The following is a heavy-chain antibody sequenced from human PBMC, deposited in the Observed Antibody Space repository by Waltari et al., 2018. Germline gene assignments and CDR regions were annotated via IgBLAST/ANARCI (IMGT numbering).Heavy chain of an antibody. CDR2: ISPIFGTA. Sequence: QVQLVQSGAEVKKPGSSVKVSCKASGGTFSSYAISWVRQAPGQGLEWMGRISPIFGTANYAQKFQGRVTITADKSTSTAYMELSSLRSEDTAVYYCARDRVGIAVAPPDYWGQGTLVTVSS. J-gene: IGHJ4*02. D-gene: IGHD6-19*01. V-gene: IGHV1-69*13. CDR3: ARDRVGIAVAPPDY. CDR1: GGTFSSYA.